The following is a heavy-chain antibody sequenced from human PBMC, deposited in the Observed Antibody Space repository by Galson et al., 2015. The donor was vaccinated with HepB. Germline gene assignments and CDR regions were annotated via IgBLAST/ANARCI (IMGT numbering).Heavy chain of an antibody. CDR3: ARDAGYYYDSSGYDKPTRHDTGFDY. CDR2: ISYDGSNK. J-gene: IGHJ4*02. Sequence: SLRLSCAASGFTFSSYAMHWVRQAPGKGLEWVAVISYDGSNKYYADSVKGRFTISRDNSKNTLYLQMNSLRAEDTAVYYCARDAGYYYDSSGYDKPTRHDTGFDYWGQGTLVTVSS. D-gene: IGHD3-22*01. V-gene: IGHV3-30-3*01. CDR1: GFTFSSYA.